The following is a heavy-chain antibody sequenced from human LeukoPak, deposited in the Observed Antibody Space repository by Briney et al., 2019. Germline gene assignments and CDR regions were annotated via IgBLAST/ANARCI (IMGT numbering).Heavy chain of an antibody. J-gene: IGHJ4*02. CDR1: GFTFHNYA. D-gene: IGHD6-19*01. CDR2: VKGGGATT. V-gene: IGHV3-43*02. CDR3: AKDIGTGWSFDY. Sequence: PGGSLRLSCAASGFTFHNYAVHWVRQAPGRSLEWVSLVKGGGATTYADSVKGRFTISRDNSKNSLYLQMNSLRSEDTALYFCAKDIGTGWSFDYWGQGILVTVSS.